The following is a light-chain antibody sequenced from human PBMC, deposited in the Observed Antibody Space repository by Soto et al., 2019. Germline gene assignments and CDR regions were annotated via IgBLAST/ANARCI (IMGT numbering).Light chain of an antibody. V-gene: IGKV2-28*01. J-gene: IGKJ5*01. CDR1: DILLYSNGYNY. Sequence: IVMTQAPLSLPVKPAEPASISGRSSDILLYSNGYNYLDWYLQRPGQSPQLLIYLGSNRAPGVPDRFSGSGSGTDFTLKISRVEAEDVGVYYCMQGLQDLTFGQGTRLEIK. CDR3: MQGLQDLT. CDR2: LGS.